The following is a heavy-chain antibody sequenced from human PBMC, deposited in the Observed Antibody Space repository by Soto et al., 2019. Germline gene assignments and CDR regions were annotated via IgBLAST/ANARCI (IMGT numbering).Heavy chain of an antibody. V-gene: IGHV3-33*01. CDR3: ARDRIAVAGTFYYYGMDV. CDR1: GFTFSSYG. Sequence: GGSLRLSCAASGFTFSSYGMHWVRQAPGKGLEWVAVIWYDGSNKYYADSVKGRFTISRDNSKNTLYLQMNSLRAEDTAVYYCARDRIAVAGTFYYYGMDVWGQGILVTVSS. D-gene: IGHD6-19*01. CDR2: IWYDGSNK. J-gene: IGHJ6*02.